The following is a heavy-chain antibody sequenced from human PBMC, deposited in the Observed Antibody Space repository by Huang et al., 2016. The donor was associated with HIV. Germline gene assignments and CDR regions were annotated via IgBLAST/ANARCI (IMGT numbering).Heavy chain of an antibody. V-gene: IGHV3-30*02. CDR2: IRHDGNNN. D-gene: IGHD6-19*01. CDR1: GFTFSGYG. Sequence: QVQVVESGGGVVQPGGSLRLSCAVSGFTFSGYGMHWVRQAPGKGLEWVALIRHDGNNNYYADSVKGRFTVSRDTSKNTLYLHMNSLRPADTAVYYCVKETVQWLVTYWGQGTLVTVSS. CDR3: VKETVQWLVTY. J-gene: IGHJ4*02.